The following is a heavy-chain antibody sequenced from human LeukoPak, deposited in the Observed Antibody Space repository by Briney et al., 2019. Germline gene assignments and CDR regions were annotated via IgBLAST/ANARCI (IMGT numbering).Heavy chain of an antibody. V-gene: IGHV4-39*01. D-gene: IGHD3-3*01. J-gene: IGHJ4*02. CDR2: IYYSGST. CDR1: GGSISSSSYY. Sequence: SETLSLTCTVSGGSISSSSYYWGWIRQPPGKGLEWIGSIYYSGSTYYNPSLKSRVTISVDTSKSQFSLKLSSVTAADTAVYYCARAPKYYDFWSGYYPPDYWGQGTLVTVSS. CDR3: ARAPKYYDFWSGYYPPDY.